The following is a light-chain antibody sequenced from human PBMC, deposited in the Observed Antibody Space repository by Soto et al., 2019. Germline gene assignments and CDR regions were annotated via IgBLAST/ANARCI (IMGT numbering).Light chain of an antibody. CDR1: ESVTSS. Sequence: DIVMTQSPATLSVSPWDRVTLSCRASESVTSSLAWYQQKPGQPPRLLIYAASTRATDVPARFSGGGSETEFTLTISSLQSEDFAVYFCQQYNIWPLWTFGQGTKVDIK. CDR2: AAS. V-gene: IGKV3-15*01. J-gene: IGKJ1*01. CDR3: QQYNIWPLWT.